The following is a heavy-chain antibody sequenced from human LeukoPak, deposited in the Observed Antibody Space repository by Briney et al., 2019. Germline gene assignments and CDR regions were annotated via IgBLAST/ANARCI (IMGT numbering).Heavy chain of an antibody. Sequence: GGSLRLSCAASGFTFSSHWMYWVRQAPGKGLEWVSRMNTDGSVTSYADSVKGRFTISRDNAKNTLYLQMNSLRAEDTAVYYCASGSGSYRTPYYYMDVWGTGTTVTVSS. CDR2: MNTDGSVT. CDR1: GFTFSSHW. J-gene: IGHJ6*03. V-gene: IGHV3-74*01. CDR3: ASGSGSYRTPYYYMDV. D-gene: IGHD3-10*01.